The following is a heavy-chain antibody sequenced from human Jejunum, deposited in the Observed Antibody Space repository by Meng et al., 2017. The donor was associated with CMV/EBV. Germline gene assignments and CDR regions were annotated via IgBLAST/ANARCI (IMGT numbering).Heavy chain of an antibody. J-gene: IGHJ4*02. CDR2: IYYTGST. CDR1: GGTISSDNYY. V-gene: IGHV4-31*03. Sequence: CTVSGGTISSDNYYWTLIRQHPGAGLEWVGNIYYTGSTYYNPSLKSRLTISVDTSNNQFSLRLTSVTAADTAVYYCAGGPNLNYFDYWGQGALVTVSS. D-gene: IGHD1-1*01. CDR3: AGGPNLNYFDY.